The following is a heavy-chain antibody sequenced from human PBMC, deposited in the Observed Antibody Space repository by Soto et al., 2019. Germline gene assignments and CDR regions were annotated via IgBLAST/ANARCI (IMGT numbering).Heavy chain of an antibody. J-gene: IGHJ3*01. D-gene: IGHD2-2*02. V-gene: IGHV3-21*06. Sequence: EVQLVESGGGLVKPGGSLRLSCVDSGFTFRSYSMNWVRQAPGKGLEWVASISSTSSVIWYADSLKGRFNISRDNAKNSLFLQMDSLRADDTAVYYCLRGGRGYTRDDVLDAWGHGTMVTVSS. CDR1: GFTFRSYS. CDR3: LRGGRGYTRDDVLDA. CDR2: ISSTSSVI.